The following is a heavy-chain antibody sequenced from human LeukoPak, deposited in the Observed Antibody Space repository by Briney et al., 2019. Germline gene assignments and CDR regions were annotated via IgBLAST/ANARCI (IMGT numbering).Heavy chain of an antibody. D-gene: IGHD2-2*01. CDR1: GGSLSSYY. CDR2: IYYRGST. J-gene: IGHJ4*02. CDR3: AIFPLNYAEYYIDY. Sequence: SETLSLTCTVSGGSLSSYYWSWIRQSPGKGLEWIGYIYYRGSTSYSPSLKSRVTLSVDTSKNQYSLKLRTVTAADTAVYYCAIFPLNYAEYYIDYWGQGILVTVSS. V-gene: IGHV4-59*08.